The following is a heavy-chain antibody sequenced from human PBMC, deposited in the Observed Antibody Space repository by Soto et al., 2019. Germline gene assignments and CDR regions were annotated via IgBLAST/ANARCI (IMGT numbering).Heavy chain of an antibody. CDR2: INWNGGST. Sequence: EVQLVESGGGVVRPGGSLRLSCAASGFTFDDYGMSWVRQAPGKGLEWVSGINWNGGSTGYADSVKGRFTISRDNAKNSRYLRMNSLRAEDTALSYWARGIRLEVAGIWDYWGQGTLVTVSS. D-gene: IGHD6-19*01. CDR3: ARGIRLEVAGIWDY. V-gene: IGHV3-20*04. CDR1: GFTFDDYG. J-gene: IGHJ4*02.